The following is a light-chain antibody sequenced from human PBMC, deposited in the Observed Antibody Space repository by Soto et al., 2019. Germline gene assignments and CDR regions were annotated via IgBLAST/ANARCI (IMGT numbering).Light chain of an antibody. CDR2: AAS. CDR3: QQSYSTSWT. J-gene: IGKJ1*01. Sequence: IQMTQSPSSLSAHVRNRVTVTCRASQNIRIYLNWYQQKPGKAPKLLIYAASSLQSGVPSRFSGSGSGTDFTLTISSLQPEDFATYYCQQSYSTSWTFGQGTKVDIK. V-gene: IGKV1-39*01. CDR1: QNIRIY.